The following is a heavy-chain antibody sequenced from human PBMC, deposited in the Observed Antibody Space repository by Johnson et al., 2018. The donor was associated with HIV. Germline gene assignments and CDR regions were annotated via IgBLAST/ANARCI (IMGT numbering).Heavy chain of an antibody. CDR3: ARDRSKGGAFDI. CDR1: GFTFGDYA. CDR2: ISGAGGSR. D-gene: IGHD2/OR15-2a*01. Sequence: VQLVESGGGLVQPGRSLRLSCTASGFTFGDYAMSWVRQAPGKGLEWVSGISGAGGSRNYADSVKGRFTISKENAKNSLYLQMNSLRAGDTAVYYCARDRSKGGAFDIWGQGTMVTVSS. V-gene: IGHV3-23*04. J-gene: IGHJ3*02.